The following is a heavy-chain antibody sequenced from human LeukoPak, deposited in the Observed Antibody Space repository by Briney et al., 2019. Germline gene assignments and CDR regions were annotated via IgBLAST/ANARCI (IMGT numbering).Heavy chain of an antibody. J-gene: IGHJ4*02. D-gene: IGHD3-3*01. V-gene: IGHV1-2*02. CDR1: GYTFTGYY. CDR2: INPNSGGT. Sequence: ASVKVSCKASGYTFTGYYMHWVRQAPGQGLEWMGWINPNSGGTNYAQKFQGRVTMTRDTSISTAYMELSRLRSDDTAVYYCARDLSLLGADYYFDYWGQGTLVTVSS. CDR3: ARDLSLLGADYYFDY.